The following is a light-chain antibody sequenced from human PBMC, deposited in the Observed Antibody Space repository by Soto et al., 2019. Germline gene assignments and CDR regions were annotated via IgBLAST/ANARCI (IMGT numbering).Light chain of an antibody. CDR2: GAS. J-gene: IGKJ2*01. CDR3: QHYGRSPLMNT. V-gene: IGKV3-20*01. CDR1: QSLTTNY. Sequence: EIVLTQSPGTLSLSPGERVTLSCRASQSLTTNYLAWYQQKPGQSPRLLIYGASNRATGVPDSFIGSGSGTDFTLTTTRPEPEDFAVYYCQHYGRSPLMNTFGEVNKL.